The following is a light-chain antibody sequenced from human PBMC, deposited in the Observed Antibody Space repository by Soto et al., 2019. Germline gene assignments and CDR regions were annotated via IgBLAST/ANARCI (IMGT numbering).Light chain of an antibody. CDR2: DAS. CDR3: RQSSNWPFT. V-gene: IGKV3-11*01. Sequence: EIVLTQFPATLSLSPGERTTLSCRASQSVSSYLAWYQQKPGQAPRLLIYDASNRATGIPARFSGSGSGTDFTLTISSVVPEDFGVYYCRQSSNWPFTVCGGTNVDIK. J-gene: IGKJ4*01. CDR1: QSVSSY.